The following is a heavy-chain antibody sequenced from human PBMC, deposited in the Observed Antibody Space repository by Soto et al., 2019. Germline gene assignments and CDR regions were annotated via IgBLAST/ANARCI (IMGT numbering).Heavy chain of an antibody. CDR2: ISYDGSNK. V-gene: IGHV3-30*14. CDR3: ARAGIIVVITAFDY. J-gene: IGHJ4*02. Sequence: SGGSLRLSCAASGFTFSSYAMHWVRQAPGKGLEWVAVISYDGSNKYYADSVKGRFTISRDNSKNTLYLQMNSLRAEDTAVYYCARAGIIVVITAFDYWGQGTLVTVSS. CDR1: GFTFSSYA. D-gene: IGHD3-22*01.